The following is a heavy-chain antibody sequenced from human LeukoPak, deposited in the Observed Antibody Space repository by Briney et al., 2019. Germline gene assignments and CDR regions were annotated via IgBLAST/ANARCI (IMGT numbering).Heavy chain of an antibody. CDR2: ISGSGGST. CDR3: ATDRLLGRSYYYYMDV. V-gene: IGHV3-23*01. Sequence: PGWFLRLSCAASGFTFSSYAMRWVRQAPGKGLGWVSAISGSGGSTYYADSVKGLITITRDNSKNTQNLQINSLRAEDTAVYYGATDRLLGRSYYYYMDVWGKGTTVTVSS. J-gene: IGHJ6*03. CDR1: GFTFSSYA. D-gene: IGHD2-21*01.